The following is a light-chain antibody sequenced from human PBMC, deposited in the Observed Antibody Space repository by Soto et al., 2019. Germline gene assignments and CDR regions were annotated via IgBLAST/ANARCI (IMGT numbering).Light chain of an antibody. Sequence: DIQMTQSPSTLSASVGDRVTITCRASQSISSWLAWYQQKPGKAPKLLIYKASTLESGVSSRFSGSGSATEFTLTISSLQPDDFSTYYCQQSFAFGPVTKVDIK. CDR3: QQSFA. J-gene: IGKJ3*01. CDR2: KAS. V-gene: IGKV1-5*03. CDR1: QSISSW.